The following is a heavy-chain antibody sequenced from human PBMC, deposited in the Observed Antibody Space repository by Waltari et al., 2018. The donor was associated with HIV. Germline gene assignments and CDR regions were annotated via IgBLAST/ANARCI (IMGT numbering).Heavy chain of an antibody. CDR1: GGSFSGYY. J-gene: IGHJ4*02. Sequence: QVQLQQWGAGLLKPSETLSLTCAVYGGSFSGYYWSWIRQPPGKGLEWIGENNHSGSTNYNPSLKSRVTISVDTSKNQFSLKLSSVTAADTAVYYCARGLSTGYYFDYWGQGTLVTVSS. V-gene: IGHV4-34*01. CDR2: NNHSGST. CDR3: ARGLSTGYYFDY.